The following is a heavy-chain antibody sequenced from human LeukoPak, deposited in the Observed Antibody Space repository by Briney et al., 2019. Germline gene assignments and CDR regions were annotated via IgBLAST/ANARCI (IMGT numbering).Heavy chain of an antibody. CDR3: ARSYYGSGSYYFGY. V-gene: IGHV3-53*01. CDR1: GGSISSSSYY. D-gene: IGHD3-10*01. Sequence: ETLSLTCTVSGGSISSSSYYWGWIRQAPGKGLEWVSVIYSGGSTYYADSVKGRFTISRDNSKNTLYLQMNSLRAEDTAVYYCARSYYGSGSYYFGYWGQGTLVTVSS. J-gene: IGHJ4*02. CDR2: IYSGGST.